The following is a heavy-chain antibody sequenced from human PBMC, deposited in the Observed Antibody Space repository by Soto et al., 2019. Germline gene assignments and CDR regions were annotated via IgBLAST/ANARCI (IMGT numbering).Heavy chain of an antibody. CDR1: GFTFSSYA. Sequence: EQLAESGGGLVQPGGSLRLSCAASGFTFSSYAMHWVRQAPGKGLEWVAVISYDGSNKYYADSVKGRFTISRDNSKNTLYLQMNSLRAEDTAVYYCARAPGSYYYKYYFDYWGQGTLVTVSS. CDR2: ISYDGSNK. V-gene: IGHV3-30-3*01. CDR3: ARAPGSYYYKYYFDY. D-gene: IGHD3-22*01. J-gene: IGHJ4*02.